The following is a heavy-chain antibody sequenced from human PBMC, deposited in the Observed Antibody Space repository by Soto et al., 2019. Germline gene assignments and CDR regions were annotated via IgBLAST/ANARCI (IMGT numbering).Heavy chain of an antibody. V-gene: IGHV3-30-3*02. Sequence: PGGSLRLSCAASGFTFSSYAMHWVRQAPGKGLEWVAVISYDGSNKYYADSVKGRFTISRDNSKNTLYLQMNSLRAEDTAVYYCAKPLAVAGTYYYYGMDVWGQGTTVTVSS. CDR1: GFTFSSYA. J-gene: IGHJ6*02. D-gene: IGHD6-19*01. CDR2: ISYDGSNK. CDR3: AKPLAVAGTYYYYGMDV.